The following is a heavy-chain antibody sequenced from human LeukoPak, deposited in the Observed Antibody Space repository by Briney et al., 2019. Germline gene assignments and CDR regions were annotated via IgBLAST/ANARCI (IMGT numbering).Heavy chain of an antibody. J-gene: IGHJ5*02. CDR1: GGSISSSSYY. D-gene: IGHD6-13*01. V-gene: IGHV4-39*01. CDR2: IYYSGST. CDR3: ARHLPGIAAAGFPNNWFDP. Sequence: SETLSLTCTVSGGSISSSSYYWGWIRQPPGKGLEWIGSIYYSGSTYYNPSLKSRVTISVDTSKNQFSLKLSSVTAADTAVYYCARHLPGIAAAGFPNNWFDPWGQGTLVTVSS.